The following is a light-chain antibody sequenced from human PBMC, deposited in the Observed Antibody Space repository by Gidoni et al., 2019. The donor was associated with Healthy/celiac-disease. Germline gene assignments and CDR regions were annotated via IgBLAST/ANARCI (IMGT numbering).Light chain of an antibody. CDR2: DAS. J-gene: IGKJ3*01. CDR1: QSVSSY. V-gene: IGKV3-11*01. CDR3: QQRSNWPPWT. Sequence: EIVLTQSPATLSLSPGERATLSCRASQSVSSYLAWYQQKPGHAPRLLIYDASNRATCIPARFSGSGSGTDFTLTISSLEPEDFSVYYCQQRSNWPPWTFXPXTKVDIK.